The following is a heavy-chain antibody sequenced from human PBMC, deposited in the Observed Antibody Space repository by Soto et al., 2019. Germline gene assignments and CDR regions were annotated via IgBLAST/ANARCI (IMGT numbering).Heavy chain of an antibody. CDR2: IIPIFGTA. CDR3: ARVFVEDYYDSSGYYYFDY. V-gene: IGHV1-69*01. D-gene: IGHD3-22*01. J-gene: IGHJ4*02. CDR1: GGTFSSYA. Sequence: QVQLVQSGAEVKKPGSSVKVSCKASGGTFSSYAISWVRQAPGQGLEWMGGIIPIFGTANYAQKFQGRVTITADESTRTAYMELSSLRSEDTAVYYCARVFVEDYYDSSGYYYFDYWGQGTLVTVYS.